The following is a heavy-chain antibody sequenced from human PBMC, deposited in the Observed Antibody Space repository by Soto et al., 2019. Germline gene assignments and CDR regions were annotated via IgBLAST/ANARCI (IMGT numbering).Heavy chain of an antibody. J-gene: IGHJ2*01. CDR2: VGPYNGNT. V-gene: IGHV1-18*04. Sequence: QVQLVQSGAEVKKPGASVRVSCKASGYTFTNYGISWVRQAPGQGLEWMGWVGPYNGNTDHAQNYQGRVTMTTDTSRNTSYMELGSLRSDDTALYSWARCYCSLGRCYTCWHFDLWGRGTLVTVSS. CDR1: GYTFTNYG. CDR3: ARCYCSLGRCYTCWHFDL. D-gene: IGHD2-15*01.